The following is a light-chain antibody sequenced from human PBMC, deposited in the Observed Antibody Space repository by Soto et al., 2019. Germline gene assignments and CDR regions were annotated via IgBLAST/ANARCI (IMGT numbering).Light chain of an antibody. Sequence: QSALTQPPSASGSPGRSVTISCTGTSSDVGAYNYDSWYQQYPGKAPKLMIYEVNKRPSEVPDRFSGSKSGKTSSLTVSGLQPEDEADSHCTSYAGNNIRVFGGGTKLTVL. J-gene: IGLJ3*02. CDR1: SSDVGAYNY. V-gene: IGLV2-8*01. CDR3: TSYAGNNIRV. CDR2: EVN.